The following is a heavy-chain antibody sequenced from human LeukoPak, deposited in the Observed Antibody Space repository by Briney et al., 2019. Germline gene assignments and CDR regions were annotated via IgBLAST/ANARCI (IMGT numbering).Heavy chain of an antibody. CDR2: MNPNSGNT. CDR3: ARESDSPGIWFDP. J-gene: IGHJ5*02. Sequence: ASVKVSGKASGYTCTSYGFSWVRQAPGQGLEWMGWMNPNSGNTGYAQKFQGRVTITRNTSINTAYMELSSLRAEDTAVYYCARESDSPGIWFDPWGQGTLVTVSS. CDR1: GYTCTSYG. V-gene: IGHV1-8*01. D-gene: IGHD1-14*01.